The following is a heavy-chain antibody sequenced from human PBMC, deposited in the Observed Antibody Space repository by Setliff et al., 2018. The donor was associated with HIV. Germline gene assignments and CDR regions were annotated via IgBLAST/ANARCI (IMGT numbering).Heavy chain of an antibody. CDR1: GYNFVDYS. D-gene: IGHD2-2*01. V-gene: IGHV5-51*01. J-gene: IGHJ4*02. CDR2: IYPVDSET. Sequence: GESLKLSCQGSGYNFVDYSIAWVRQVPGKGLEWMGIIYPVDSETRYSPSFQGQVTISADKSINTAYLQWTTLKASDSAMYYCARPRGNDYAGSGFDNWGQGTLVTVPQ. CDR3: ARPRGNDYAGSGFDN.